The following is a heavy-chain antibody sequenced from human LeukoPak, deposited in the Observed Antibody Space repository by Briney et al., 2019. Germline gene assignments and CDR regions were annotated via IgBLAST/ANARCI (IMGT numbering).Heavy chain of an antibody. D-gene: IGHD3-9*01. CDR1: GFTFSSYG. V-gene: IGHV3-30*18. CDR3: AKDNDILTGYPTFRPDY. Sequence: GGSLRLSCAASGFTFSSYGMHWVRQAPGKGLEWVAVISYDGSNKYYADSVKGRFTISRDNSKNTLYLQMNSLRAEDTAVYYCAKDNDILTGYPTFRPDYWGQGTLVTVSS. J-gene: IGHJ4*02. CDR2: ISYDGSNK.